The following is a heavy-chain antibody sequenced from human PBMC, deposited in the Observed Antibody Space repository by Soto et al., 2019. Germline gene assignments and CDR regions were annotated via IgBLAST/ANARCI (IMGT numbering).Heavy chain of an antibody. D-gene: IGHD2-21*02. CDR1: GFTFSSYA. Sequence: EVQLLESGGGLVQPGGSLRLSCAASGFTFSSYAMSWVRQAPGKGLELVSAISGSGGSTYYADSVKGRFTISRDNSKNTLYLQMNSLRAEDTAVYYCAKDSGGYCGGDCPPHGYWGQGTLVTVSS. V-gene: IGHV3-23*01. CDR2: ISGSGGST. J-gene: IGHJ4*02. CDR3: AKDSGGYCGGDCPPHGY.